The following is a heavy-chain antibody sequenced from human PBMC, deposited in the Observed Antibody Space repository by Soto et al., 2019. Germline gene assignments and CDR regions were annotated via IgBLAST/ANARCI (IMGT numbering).Heavy chain of an antibody. CDR2: IIPILGIA. Sequence: ASVKVSCEASGGTFSSYTISWVRQAPGQGLEWMGRIIPILGIANYAQKFQGRVTITADKSTSTAYMELSSLRSEDTAVYYCARGRQYYDFWSGYYTGIINPDEGVAFDIWGQGTMVTVSS. CDR1: GGTFSSYT. CDR3: ARGRQYYDFWSGYYTGIINPDEGVAFDI. V-gene: IGHV1-69*02. D-gene: IGHD3-3*01. J-gene: IGHJ3*02.